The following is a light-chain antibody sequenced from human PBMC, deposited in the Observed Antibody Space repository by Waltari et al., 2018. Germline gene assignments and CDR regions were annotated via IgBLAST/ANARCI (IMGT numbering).Light chain of an antibody. V-gene: IGLV2-14*03. CDR1: SRDIGDYNY. J-gene: IGLJ1*01. CDR3: NSYTSTSTLV. CDR2: DVT. Sequence: QSALTQPASVSGSPGQSITIPCTGSSRDIGDYNYVSWYQQYPGQAPKLILFDVTDRPSGVSPRFSGSKSGNTASLTISGLQTEDEADYYCNSYTSTSTLVFGTGTKVTVL.